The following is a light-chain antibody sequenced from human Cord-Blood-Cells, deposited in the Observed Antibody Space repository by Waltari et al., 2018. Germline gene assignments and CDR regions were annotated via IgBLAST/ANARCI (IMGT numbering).Light chain of an antibody. CDR2: AAS. V-gene: IGKV1-39*01. CDR3: QQSYT. Sequence: DIQMTQSPPSLSAYVGDRVTITCRASQSISSYLNWYQQKPGKAPKLLIYAASSLQRGVPSRFSGSGSGTYFTLTISSLQPEDFATYYCQQSYTFGQGTKREIK. CDR1: QSISSY. J-gene: IGKJ2*01.